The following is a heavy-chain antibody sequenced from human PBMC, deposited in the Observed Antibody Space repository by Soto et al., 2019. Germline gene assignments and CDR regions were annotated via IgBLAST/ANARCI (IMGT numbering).Heavy chain of an antibody. Sequence: QITLKESGPTLVKPTQTLTLTCTFSGFSLCTSGVGVGWIRQPPGKALEWLALIYWDDDKRYSPPQKSRLTSAEDPTKGHVILTLSNGYPFDTATYYCAHCPSVVVTAIPWFDPWGQGTLVTV. CDR2: IYWDDDK. V-gene: IGHV2-5*02. CDR3: AHCPSVVVTAIPWFDP. CDR1: GFSLCTSGVG. J-gene: IGHJ5*02. D-gene: IGHD2-21*02.